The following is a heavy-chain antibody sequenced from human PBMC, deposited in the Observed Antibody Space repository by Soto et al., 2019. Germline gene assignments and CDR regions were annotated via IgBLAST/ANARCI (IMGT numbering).Heavy chain of an antibody. CDR2: IKSKTDGGTT. J-gene: IGHJ4*02. CDR1: GFTFSNAW. V-gene: IGHV3-15*01. D-gene: IGHD3-22*01. Sequence: GGSLRLSCAASGFTFSNAWMSWVRQAPGKGLEWVGRIKSKTDGGTTDYAAPVKGRFTISRDDSKNTLYLQMNSLKTEDTAVYYCTIPPYYYDSSGSDYWGQGTLVTVSS. CDR3: TIPPYYYDSSGSDY.